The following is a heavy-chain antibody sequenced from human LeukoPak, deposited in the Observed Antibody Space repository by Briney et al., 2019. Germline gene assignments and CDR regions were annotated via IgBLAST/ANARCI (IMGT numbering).Heavy chain of an antibody. V-gene: IGHV3-33*06. D-gene: IGHD4-11*01. CDR1: GFTFSHYA. CDR2: IWSDATNQ. CDR3: AKDAQRGFDYSNSLEY. J-gene: IGHJ4*02. Sequence: PGRSLRLSCAASGFTFSHYAFHWVRQAPGKGLEWVAVIWSDATNQFYADSVKGRFTISRDYSQKTAYLEMDSLTIEDTAIYYCAKDAQRGFDYSNSLEYWGPGTLVSVSS.